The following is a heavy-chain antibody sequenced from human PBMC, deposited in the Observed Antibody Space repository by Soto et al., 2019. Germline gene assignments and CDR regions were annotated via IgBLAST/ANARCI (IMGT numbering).Heavy chain of an antibody. V-gene: IGHV4-34*01. Sequence: QVQLQQWGAGPLRPLETLSLTCGVSGGSFSGYYWAWIRQSPGKGLEWIGEINDRGSINYNPSLKSRVSISVDTSKKHYSRNLRSVTAADTAVYYCARDSHDILTGPPWVWYFDLWGRGTLVTVSS. CDR3: ARDSHDILTGPPWVWYFDL. J-gene: IGHJ2*01. D-gene: IGHD3-9*01. CDR1: GGSFSGYY. CDR2: INDRGSI.